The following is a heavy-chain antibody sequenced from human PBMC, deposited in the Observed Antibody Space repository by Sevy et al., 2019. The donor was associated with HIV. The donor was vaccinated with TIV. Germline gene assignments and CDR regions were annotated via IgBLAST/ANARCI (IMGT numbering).Heavy chain of an antibody. CDR1: GYTFTGYY. CDR3: ARAGAIWFGADSKFDY. Sequence: ASVKVSCKASGYTFTGYYMHWVRQAPGQGLEWMGWINPNSGGTNYAQKFQGRVTMTRDTSISTAYMELSRLRSDDTAVYYCARAGAIWFGADSKFDYWGQGTLVTVSS. CDR2: INPNSGGT. V-gene: IGHV1-2*02. J-gene: IGHJ4*02. D-gene: IGHD3-10*01.